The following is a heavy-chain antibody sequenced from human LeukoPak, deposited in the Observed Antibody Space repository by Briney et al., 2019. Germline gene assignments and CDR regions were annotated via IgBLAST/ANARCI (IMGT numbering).Heavy chain of an antibody. V-gene: IGHV3-23*01. CDR2: ISIDGGRT. D-gene: IGHD2-21*01. CDR3: AKEVVMGETNYYYYGMDV. J-gene: IGHJ6*02. Sequence: GGSLRLSCAASGFTFSSYAMSWVRQAPGKGPEWVSTISIDGGRTYYADSVKGRFTLSRDTSKNTLYLQMNSLRAEDTAVYYCAKEVVMGETNYYYYGMDVWGQGTTVTVSS. CDR1: GFTFSSYA.